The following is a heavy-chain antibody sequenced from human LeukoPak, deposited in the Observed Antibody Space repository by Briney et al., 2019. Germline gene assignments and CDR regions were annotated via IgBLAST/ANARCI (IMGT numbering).Heavy chain of an antibody. V-gene: IGHV4-39*07. D-gene: IGHD1-26*01. J-gene: IGHJ4*02. CDR2: IYYSGST. Sequence: SETLSLTCTVSGGSISSSSYYWGWIRQPPGKGLEWIGSIYYSGSTYYNPSFKSRVTISVDTSKNQFSLKLSSVTAADTAVYYCARVDVGTRYFDYWGQGTLVTVSS. CDR3: ARVDVGTRYFDY. CDR1: GGSISSSSYY.